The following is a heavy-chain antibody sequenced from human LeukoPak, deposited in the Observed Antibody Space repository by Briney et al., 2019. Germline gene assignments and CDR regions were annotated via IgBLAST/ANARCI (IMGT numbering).Heavy chain of an antibody. D-gene: IGHD5-24*01. V-gene: IGHV3-53*01. CDR3: ARGEMATIEFDY. J-gene: IGHJ4*02. Sequence: GGSLRLSCAASGFTFSSNYMSWVRQAPGKGLEWVSVIYSGGSTYYADSVKGRFTISRDNSKNTLYLQMNSLRAEDTAVYYCARGEMATIEFDYWGQGTLVNVSS. CDR1: GFTFSSNY. CDR2: IYSGGST.